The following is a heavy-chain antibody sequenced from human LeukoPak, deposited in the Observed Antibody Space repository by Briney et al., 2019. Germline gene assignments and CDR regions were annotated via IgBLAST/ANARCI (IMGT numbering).Heavy chain of an antibody. CDR2: INHSGST. J-gene: IGHJ5*02. Sequence: SEALSLTCAVYGGSFSGYYWSWIRQPPGKGLEWVGEINHSGSTNYNPSLKSRVTISVDTSKNQFSLKLSSVTAADTAVYYCAAYSGINRGLNWFDPWGQGTLVTVSS. CDR1: GGSFSGYY. D-gene: IGHD1-26*01. V-gene: IGHV4-34*01. CDR3: AAYSGINRGLNWFDP.